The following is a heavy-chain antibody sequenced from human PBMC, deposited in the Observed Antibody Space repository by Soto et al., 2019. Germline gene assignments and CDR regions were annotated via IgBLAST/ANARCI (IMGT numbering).Heavy chain of an antibody. Sequence: EVQLVESGGGLVQPGGSLRLSCAASGFTFSSYSMNWVRQAPGKGLEWVSYISSSSSTIYYADSVKGRFTISRDNAKNSMYLQKNSLRDEDTAVYYCARDRVVLVPAGYYYYYGMDVWGQGTTVTVSS. D-gene: IGHD2-2*01. V-gene: IGHV3-48*02. J-gene: IGHJ6*02. CDR2: ISSSSSTI. CDR3: ARDRVVLVPAGYYYYYGMDV. CDR1: GFTFSSYS.